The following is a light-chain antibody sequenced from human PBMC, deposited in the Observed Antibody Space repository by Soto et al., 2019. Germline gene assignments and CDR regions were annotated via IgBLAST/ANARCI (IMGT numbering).Light chain of an antibody. V-gene: IGLV2-8*01. CDR3: SSYAGSNNWV. J-gene: IGLJ3*02. CDR1: SSDVGAYIY. Sequence: QSALTQPPSASGSPGQSVTISCTGTSSDVGAYIYVSWYQQHPGKAPKLMIYEVTKRPSGVPDRFSGSKSGNTASLTVSGLQAEDEADYYCSSYAGSNNWVFGGGTKLTVL. CDR2: EVT.